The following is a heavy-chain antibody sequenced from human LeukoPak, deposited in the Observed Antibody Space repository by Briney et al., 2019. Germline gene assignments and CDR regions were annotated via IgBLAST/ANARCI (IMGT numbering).Heavy chain of an antibody. J-gene: IGHJ5*02. Sequence: PGGSLRLSCAASGFTFSSYAMSWVRQAPGKGLEWVSAISGSGGSTYYADSVKGRFTISRDNSKNTLYQQMNSLRAEDTAVYYCAKGYIVVVPAASLTYNWFDPWGQGTLVTVSS. CDR3: AKGYIVVVPAASLTYNWFDP. D-gene: IGHD2-2*01. CDR1: GFTFSSYA. CDR2: ISGSGGST. V-gene: IGHV3-23*01.